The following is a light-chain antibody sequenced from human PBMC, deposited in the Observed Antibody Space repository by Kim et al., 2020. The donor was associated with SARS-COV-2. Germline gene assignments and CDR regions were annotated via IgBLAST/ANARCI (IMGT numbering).Light chain of an antibody. CDR3: QVWDISTDHYV. J-gene: IGLJ1*01. CDR2: YDS. V-gene: IGLV3-21*04. CDR1: NIGSKS. Sequence: SYELTQPPSVSVAPGKTARITCGGNNIGSKSVHWFQQKAGQAPVVVIYYDSGRPSGIPERFSGSNSENTATLTISRVEAGDEADYYCQVWDISTDHYVFGSGTKVTVL.